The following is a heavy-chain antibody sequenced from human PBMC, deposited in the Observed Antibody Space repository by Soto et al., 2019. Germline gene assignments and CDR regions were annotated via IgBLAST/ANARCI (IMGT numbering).Heavy chain of an antibody. CDR3: AKERGVLEAFDM. J-gene: IGHJ3*02. CDR1: GFTSSSFV. D-gene: IGHD3-10*01. CDR2: ISSDGNNQ. V-gene: IGHV3-30*18. Sequence: ESGGGVVQPGTSLRLSCAASGFTSSSFVIHWVRQAPGKGLEWLAVISSDGNNQYYADSVKGRFTISRDNSKRTLYLQVNSLRAEDTAVYFCAKERGVLEAFDMWGQGTMVTVS.